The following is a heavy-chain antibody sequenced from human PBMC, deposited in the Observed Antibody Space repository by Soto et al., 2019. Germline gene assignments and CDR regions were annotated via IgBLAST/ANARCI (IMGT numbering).Heavy chain of an antibody. J-gene: IGHJ4*02. V-gene: IGHV3-30-3*01. D-gene: IGHD2-8*01. CDR3: ARDWAVLNGHNDY. CDR1: GFTFTRNA. CDR2: VSYDGNTK. Sequence: QVPLVESGGGVVQPGRSLRLSCAASGFTFTRNAMHWVRQAPGKGLEWVAVVSYDGNTKYYADAVKGRFTISKDNSKNTMYLQMNSLRAEDTAVYYCARDWAVLNGHNDYWGQGTQVIVSS.